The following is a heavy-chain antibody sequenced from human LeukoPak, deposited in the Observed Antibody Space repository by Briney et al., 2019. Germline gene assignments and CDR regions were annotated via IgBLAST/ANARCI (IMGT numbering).Heavy chain of an antibody. D-gene: IGHD1-26*01. V-gene: IGHV3-30*04. CDR1: GFTFSSYA. Sequence: PGRSLRLSCAASGFTFSSYAMHWVRQAPGKGLEWVAVISYDGSNKYYADSVKGRFTISRDNSKNTLYLQMNSLRAEDTAVYYCAKFDAEYTGSYSYYYYMDVWGKGTTVTVSS. J-gene: IGHJ6*03. CDR3: AKFDAEYTGSYSYYYYMDV. CDR2: ISYDGSNK.